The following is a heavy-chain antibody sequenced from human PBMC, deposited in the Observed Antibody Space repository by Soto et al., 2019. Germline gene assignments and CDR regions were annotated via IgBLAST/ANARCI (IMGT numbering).Heavy chain of an antibody. D-gene: IGHD6-13*01. J-gene: IGHJ4*02. CDR1: GLTISSASYY. Sequence: SETLSLTCSVSGLTISSASYYWSWIGHHPGKGLEWVGNIYYNGITYYSPSLKSRVTVWFDTSKNQFSLRLTSVTAADTAVYYCARYRISGSWSKFDYWGQGTRVTVSS. CDR2: IYYNGIT. V-gene: IGHV4-31*03. CDR3: ARYRISGSWSKFDY.